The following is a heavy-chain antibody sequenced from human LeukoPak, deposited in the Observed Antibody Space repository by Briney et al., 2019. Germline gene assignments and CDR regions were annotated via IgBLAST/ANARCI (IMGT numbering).Heavy chain of an antibody. V-gene: IGHV1-69*05. D-gene: IGHD3-10*01. CDR2: IIPIFGTA. J-gene: IGHJ6*03. CDR1: GGTFSSYA. Sequence: SVKVSCKASGGTFSSYAISWVRQAPGQGLEWMGGIIPIFGTANYAQKFQGRVTITTDESTSTAYMELSSLRSEDTAVYYCARGLWFGDPIGHYYYMDVWGKGTTVTVSS. CDR3: ARGLWFGDPIGHYYYMDV.